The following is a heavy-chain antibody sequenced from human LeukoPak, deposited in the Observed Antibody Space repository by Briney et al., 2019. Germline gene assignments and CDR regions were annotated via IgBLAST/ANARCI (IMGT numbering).Heavy chain of an antibody. CDR3: ARDPRWFGELSYYYMDV. J-gene: IGHJ6*03. CDR2: ISAYNGNT. CDR1: GYTFTSYG. D-gene: IGHD3-10*01. Sequence: ASVKVSCKASGYTFTSYGISWVRQAPGQGLEWMGWISAYNGNTNYAQKLQGRVTMTTDPSTSTAYMELRSLRSDDTAVYYCARDPRWFGELSYYYMDVWGKGTTVTISS. V-gene: IGHV1-18*01.